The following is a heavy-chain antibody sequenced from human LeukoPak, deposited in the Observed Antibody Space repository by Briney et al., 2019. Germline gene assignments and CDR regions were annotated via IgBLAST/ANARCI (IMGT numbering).Heavy chain of an antibody. CDR2: IRYDGTNK. Sequence: PGGSLRLSCEASGFIFSSYGIHWVRQAPGKGLEWVAFIRYDGTNKYHADSVKGRFIISRDNSKNTLYLQMNSLRVEDTAVYYCAKGSFSFDPWGQGTLVTVSS. V-gene: IGHV3-30*02. J-gene: IGHJ5*02. CDR1: GFIFSSYG. CDR3: AKGSFSFDP. D-gene: IGHD6-13*01.